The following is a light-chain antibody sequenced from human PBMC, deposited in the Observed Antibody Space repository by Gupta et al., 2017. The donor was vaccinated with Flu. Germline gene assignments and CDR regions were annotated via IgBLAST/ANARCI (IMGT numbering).Light chain of an antibody. CDR2: EHN. V-gene: IGLV1-51*01. Sequence: QSSSTQPPSVPAAPGQKVTISCSGSSSNSGNNYVSWYQQLPGTAHTLLIYEHNKRPSGIPYRFSGSKSGTSATLGITGLQTGDEADYYCETWDSSVVFGGGTELTVL. CDR3: ETWDSSVV. CDR1: SSNSGNNY. J-gene: IGLJ2*01.